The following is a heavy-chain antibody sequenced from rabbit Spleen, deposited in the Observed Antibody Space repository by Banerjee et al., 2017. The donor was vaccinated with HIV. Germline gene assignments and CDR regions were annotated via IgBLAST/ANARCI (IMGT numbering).Heavy chain of an antibody. CDR1: GFSFSNKAV. D-gene: IGHD1-1*01. Sequence: QQQLVESGGGLVKPGASLTLTCKASGFSFSNKAVMCWVRQAPGKGLEWIACIEVGSSDFTYFATWAKGRFTISKTSSTTVTLQVTRLTAADTATYFCARDTSSSFSSYGMDLWGPGTLVTVS. CDR3: ARDTSSSFSSYGMDL. J-gene: IGHJ6*01. CDR2: IEVGSSDFT. V-gene: IGHV1S45*01.